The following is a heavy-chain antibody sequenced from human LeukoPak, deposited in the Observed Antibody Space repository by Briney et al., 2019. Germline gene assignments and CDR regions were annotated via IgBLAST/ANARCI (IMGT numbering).Heavy chain of an antibody. CDR2: INPNSGDT. V-gene: IGHV1-2*02. CDR1: GYTLTELS. D-gene: IGHD2-2*01. Sequence: ASVKVSCKVSGYTLTELSMHWVRQAPGQGLEWMGWINPNSGDTNYAQKFQGRVTLTRDTSIRTAYMEVNRLRSDDTAVYYCARASGYCTSTSCPDMDYWGQGTLVTVSS. J-gene: IGHJ4*02. CDR3: ARASGYCTSTSCPDMDY.